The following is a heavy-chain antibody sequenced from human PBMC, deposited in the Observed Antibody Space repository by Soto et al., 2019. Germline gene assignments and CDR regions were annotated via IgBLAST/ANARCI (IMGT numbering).Heavy chain of an antibody. CDR1: GYSFTSYW. Sequence: PGESLKISCKGSGYSFTSYWIGWVRQMPGKGLEWMGIIYPGDSDTRYSPSFQGQVTISADKSISTAYLQWSSLKASDTATYYCARLPEMIVALRAFDIWGQGTMVTVSS. CDR3: ARLPEMIVALRAFDI. CDR2: IYPGDSDT. V-gene: IGHV5-51*01. D-gene: IGHD3-22*01. J-gene: IGHJ3*02.